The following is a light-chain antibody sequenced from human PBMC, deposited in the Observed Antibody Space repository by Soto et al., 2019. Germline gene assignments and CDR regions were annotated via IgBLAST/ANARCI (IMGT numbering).Light chain of an antibody. V-gene: IGKV3-15*01. J-gene: IGKJ4*01. CDR1: QSVSSN. CDR3: QHYNNWPPRVT. Sequence: EIVMTQSPATLSVSPGERATLSCRASQSVSSNLAWYQQKPGQAPRLLIYRASTRATGIPARFSGSGSGTVCTLTISSLQSEDFAVYYCQHYNNWPPRVTFGGGTKGEIK. CDR2: RAS.